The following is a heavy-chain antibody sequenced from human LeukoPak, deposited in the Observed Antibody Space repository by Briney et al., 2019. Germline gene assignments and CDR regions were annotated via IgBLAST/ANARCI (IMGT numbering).Heavy chain of an antibody. CDR1: GYTFTGYY. Sequence: SVKVSCKASGYTFTGYYMHWVRQAPGQGLEWMGGIIPIFGTANYAQRFQGRVTITADESTSTAYMELSSLRSEDTAVYYCARVKATLLWSHAFDIWGQGTMVTVSS. V-gene: IGHV1-69*13. J-gene: IGHJ3*02. D-gene: IGHD2-21*01. CDR3: ARVKATLLWSHAFDI. CDR2: IIPIFGTA.